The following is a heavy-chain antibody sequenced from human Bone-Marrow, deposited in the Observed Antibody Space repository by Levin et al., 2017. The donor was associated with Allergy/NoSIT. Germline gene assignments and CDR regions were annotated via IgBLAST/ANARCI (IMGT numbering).Heavy chain of an antibody. Sequence: ASVKVSCKASGYTFTGYYINWVRQARGQGLEWMGWINPNDGGTKYAQKFQGRVTMTRDTSVTTVYMELSRLTSDDTAVYYCGGDFQSSGGWYGFNDYWGQGTLVTVSS. CDR1: GYTFTGYY. D-gene: IGHD6-19*01. CDR2: INPNDGGT. V-gene: IGHV1-2*02. CDR3: GGDFQSSGGWYGFNDY. J-gene: IGHJ4*02.